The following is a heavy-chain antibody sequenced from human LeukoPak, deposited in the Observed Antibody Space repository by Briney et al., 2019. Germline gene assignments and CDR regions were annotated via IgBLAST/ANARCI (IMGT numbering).Heavy chain of an antibody. J-gene: IGHJ4*02. V-gene: IGHV3-48*03. CDR2: ISSSGSTI. CDR3: ARGGYSYGYTYFDY. Sequence: GGSLRLSCAASGFTFSGYEMNWVRQAPGKGLEWVSYISSSGSTINYADSVKGRFTISRDNAKSSLYLQMNSLRAEDTAVYYCARGGYSYGYTYFDYWGQGTLVTVSS. CDR1: GFTFSGYE. D-gene: IGHD5-18*01.